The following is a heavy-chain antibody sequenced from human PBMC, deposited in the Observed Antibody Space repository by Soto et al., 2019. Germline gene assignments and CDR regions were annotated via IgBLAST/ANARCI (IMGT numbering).Heavy chain of an antibody. CDR2: ISYDGSNK. V-gene: IGHV3-30-3*01. CDR3: ARGSYDFCSGYPFDY. D-gene: IGHD3-3*01. CDR1: GFTFSSYA. J-gene: IGHJ4*02. Sequence: QVQLVESGGGVVQPGRSLRLSCAASGFTFSSYAMHWVRQAPGKGLEWVAVISYDGSNKYYADSVKGRFTISRDNSKNTLYLQMNSLRAEDTAVYYCARGSYDFCSGYPFDYWGQGTLVTVSS.